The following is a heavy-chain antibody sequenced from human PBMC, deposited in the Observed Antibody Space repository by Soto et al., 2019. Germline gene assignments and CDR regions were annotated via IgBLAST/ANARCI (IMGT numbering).Heavy chain of an antibody. V-gene: IGHV3-15*01. CDR3: TTEGIWSGYFCDY. D-gene: IGHD3-3*01. CDR2: IKSKTDGGTT. CDR1: GFTFSNAW. J-gene: IGHJ4*02. Sequence: EVQLVESGGGLVKPGGSLRLSCAASGFTFSNAWMSWVRQAPGKGLEWVGRIKSKTDGGTTDYAAPVKGRFTISRDDSKNTLYLQMNSLKTEDTAVYYCTTEGIWSGYFCDYWGQGTLVTVSS.